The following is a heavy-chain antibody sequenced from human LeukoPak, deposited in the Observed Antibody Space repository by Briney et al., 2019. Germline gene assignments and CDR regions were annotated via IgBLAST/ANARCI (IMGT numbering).Heavy chain of an antibody. V-gene: IGHV4-34*01. CDR3: ARVGYSYGRDAFDI. D-gene: IGHD5-18*01. CDR2: NNHSGSP. Sequence: ENNHSGSPNYNPSLKSRVTISVDTSKNQFSLKLSSVTAADTAVYYCARVGYSYGRDAFDIWGQGTMVTVSS. J-gene: IGHJ3*02.